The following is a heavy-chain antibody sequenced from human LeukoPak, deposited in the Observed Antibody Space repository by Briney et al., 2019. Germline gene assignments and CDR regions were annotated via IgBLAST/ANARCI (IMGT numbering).Heavy chain of an antibody. D-gene: IGHD5-12*01. CDR2: INPNSGGT. Sequence: GASVKVSCKASGYTFTFYYMHWVRQAPGQGLEWMGWINPNSGGTNYAQKFQGRGTMTRDTSISTAYMELSRLRSDDTAVYYCARGNSGYDYYAFVIWGKGTMVTVSS. J-gene: IGHJ3*02. CDR1: GYTFTFYY. CDR3: ARGNSGYDYYAFVI. V-gene: IGHV1-2*02.